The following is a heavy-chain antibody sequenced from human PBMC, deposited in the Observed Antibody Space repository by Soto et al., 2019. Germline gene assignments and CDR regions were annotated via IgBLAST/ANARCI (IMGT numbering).Heavy chain of an antibody. CDR2: ISGSGRTT. CDR3: AKFRGPSYSYYYMDV. V-gene: IGHV3-23*01. D-gene: IGHD3-16*01. CDR1: GFTFGTYA. J-gene: IGHJ6*03. Sequence: EVQLLESGGGLVQPGGSLRLSCAASGFTFGTYAMKWLRQAPGRWLECVSFISGSGRTTYYAESVKGRFTVSRDNSKSTMYLQMNSLRAEDTALYYCAKFRGPSYSYYYMDVWGKGTTVTVSS.